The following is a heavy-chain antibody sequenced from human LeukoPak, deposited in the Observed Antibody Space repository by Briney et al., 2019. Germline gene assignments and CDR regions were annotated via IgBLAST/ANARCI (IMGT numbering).Heavy chain of an antibody. Sequence: GGSLRLSCAASGFTFSSYAMHWVRQAPGKGLEWVVAISYDGSNKYYADSVKGRFTISRDNSKNTLYLQMNSLRAEDTAVYYCAREIRVSFDYWGQGTLVTVSS. CDR3: AREIRVSFDY. V-gene: IGHV3-30-3*01. CDR2: ISYDGSNK. CDR1: GFTFSSYA. J-gene: IGHJ4*02.